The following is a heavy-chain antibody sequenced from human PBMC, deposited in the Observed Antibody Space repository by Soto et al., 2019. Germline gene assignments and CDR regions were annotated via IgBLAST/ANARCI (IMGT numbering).Heavy chain of an antibody. J-gene: IGHJ6*02. CDR1: GYTFTSYD. Sequence: QVQLVQSGAEVKKPGASVKVSCKASGYTFTSYDINWVRQATGQGLEWMGWMNPNSGNTGYAQKFQGGVTMTRNTSISRANVERSRLRSYDTVAYYCAGPRDSCYDWHYYGMDVWGQGTTVTVSS. CDR2: MNPNSGNT. V-gene: IGHV1-8*01. CDR3: AGPRDSCYDWHYYGMDV. D-gene: IGHD5-12*01.